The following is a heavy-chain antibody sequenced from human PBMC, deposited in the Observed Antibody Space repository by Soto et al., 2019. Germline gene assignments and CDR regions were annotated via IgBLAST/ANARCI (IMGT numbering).Heavy chain of an antibody. J-gene: IGHJ4*02. D-gene: IGHD5-18*01. V-gene: IGHV4-34*01. CDR1: GGSFSGYY. CDR2: INHSGST. CDR3: ARGRYSYGFDS. Sequence: SETLSLTCAVYGGSFSGYYWSWIRQPPGKGLEWIGEINHSGSTNYNPSLKSRVTISVDTSKNQFSLKLSSVTAADTAVYYCARGRYSYGFDSWGQGTLVTVS.